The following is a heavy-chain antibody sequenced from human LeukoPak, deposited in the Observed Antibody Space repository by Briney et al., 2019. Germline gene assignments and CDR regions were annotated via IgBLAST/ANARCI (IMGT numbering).Heavy chain of an antibody. CDR3: ARDGAYFWSGYSPLDY. D-gene: IGHD3-3*01. Sequence: ASVKVSCKASGYTFTSYGISWVRQAPGQGREWMGWISAYNGNTNYAQKLQGRVTMTTDTSTSTAYMELRSLRSDDTAVHYCARDGAYFWSGYSPLDYWGQGTLVTVSS. V-gene: IGHV1-18*01. CDR1: GYTFTSYG. J-gene: IGHJ4*02. CDR2: ISAYNGNT.